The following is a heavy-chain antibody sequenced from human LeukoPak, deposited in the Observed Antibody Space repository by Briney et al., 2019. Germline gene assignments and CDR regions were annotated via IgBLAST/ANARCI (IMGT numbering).Heavy chain of an antibody. Sequence: SETLSLTCTVSGGSISSSSYYWGWIRQPPGKGLEWIGSIYYSGSTYYNPSLKSRVTISVDTSKNQFSLKLSSVTAADTAVYYCARGRLVLLWFGEYYYGMDVWGQGTTVTVSS. V-gene: IGHV4-39*01. D-gene: IGHD3-10*01. CDR2: IYYSGST. J-gene: IGHJ6*02. CDR1: GGSISSSSYY. CDR3: ARGRLVLLWFGEYYYGMDV.